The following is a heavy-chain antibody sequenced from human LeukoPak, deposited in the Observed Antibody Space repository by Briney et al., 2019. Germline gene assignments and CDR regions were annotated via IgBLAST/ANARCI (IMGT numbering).Heavy chain of an antibody. D-gene: IGHD6-19*01. CDR2: INTDGTVT. CDR3: ATKQWLAPPPDS. CDR1: GFTFSKYW. Sequence: GGSLRLSCAASGFTFSKYWMLWVRQAPGKGLESVSRINTDGTVTTYADSVKGRFTVPRDNADNTMFLQMNSVRAEDTAVYYCATKQWLAPPPDSWGQGTPVTVSS. J-gene: IGHJ4*02. V-gene: IGHV3-74*01.